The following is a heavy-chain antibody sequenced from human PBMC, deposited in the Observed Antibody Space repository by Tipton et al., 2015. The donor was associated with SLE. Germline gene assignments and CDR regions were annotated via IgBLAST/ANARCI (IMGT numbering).Heavy chain of an antibody. D-gene: IGHD1-26*01. CDR3: ARDKWVLPDY. CDR1: GGSISSHY. V-gene: IGHV4-59*11. CDR2: IYYSGST. J-gene: IGHJ4*02. Sequence: LRLSCTVSGGSISSHYWSWIRQPPGKGLEWIGYIYYSGSTNYNPSLKSRVTISVDTSKNQFSLKLSSVTAADTAVYYCARDKWVLPDYWGQGTLVTVSS.